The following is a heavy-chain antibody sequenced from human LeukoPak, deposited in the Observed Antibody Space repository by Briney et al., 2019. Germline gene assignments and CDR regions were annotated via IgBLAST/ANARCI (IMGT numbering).Heavy chain of an antibody. CDR3: ARGGGLDV. J-gene: IGHJ6*02. CDR1: GFTFSNYA. CDR2: VSYDGSNK. D-gene: IGHD3-16*01. Sequence: GRSLRLSCAASGFTFSNYAMHWVRQAPGKGLEWVAVVSYDGSNKYYPDSVKGRFTISRDNAKNSLYLQMSNLRAEDTAVYFCARGGGLDVWGQGATVTVSS. V-gene: IGHV3-30*04.